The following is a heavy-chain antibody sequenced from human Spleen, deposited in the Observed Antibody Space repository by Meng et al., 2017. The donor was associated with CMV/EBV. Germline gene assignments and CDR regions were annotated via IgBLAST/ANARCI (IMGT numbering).Heavy chain of an antibody. Sequence: VSGGSIISTTYYWGWIRQPPGKGLKWIGNIYYTGSIYSNPSLKGRVTMSVDTSKNRFSLKLSSVTAADTAMYYCARPHWTSGWFDPWGQGTLVTVSS. CDR1: GGSIISTTYY. V-gene: IGHV4-39*07. D-gene: IGHD1-1*01. J-gene: IGHJ5*02. CDR3: ARPHWTSGWFDP. CDR2: IYYTGSI.